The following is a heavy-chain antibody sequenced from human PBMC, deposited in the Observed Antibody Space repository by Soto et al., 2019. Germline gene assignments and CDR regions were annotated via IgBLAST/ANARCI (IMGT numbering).Heavy chain of an antibody. V-gene: IGHV3-21*01. CDR2: ISSSSSYI. D-gene: IGHD2-2*01. Sequence: PGGSLRLSCAASGFTFSSYSMNWVRQAPWKGLEWVSSISSSSSYIYYADSVKGRFTISRDNAKSSLYLQMNSLRAEDTAVYYCARYSAGYCSSTSCYFLDYWGQGTLVTVSS. CDR3: ARYSAGYCSSTSCYFLDY. J-gene: IGHJ4*02. CDR1: GFTFSSYS.